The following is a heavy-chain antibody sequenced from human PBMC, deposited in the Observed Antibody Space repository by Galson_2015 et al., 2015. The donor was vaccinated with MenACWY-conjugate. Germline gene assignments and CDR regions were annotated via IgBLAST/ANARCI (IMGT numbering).Heavy chain of an antibody. V-gene: IGHV3-21*01. D-gene: IGHD3-16*01. J-gene: IGHJ3*02. Sequence: SLRLSCAASGFTFSSYSMNWVRRAPGKGLEWVSSISSSSSYIYYADSVKGRFTISRDNAKNSLYLQMNSLRAEDTAVYYCARVGEPAFDIWGQGTMVTVSS. CDR3: ARVGEPAFDI. CDR2: ISSSSSYI. CDR1: GFTFSSYS.